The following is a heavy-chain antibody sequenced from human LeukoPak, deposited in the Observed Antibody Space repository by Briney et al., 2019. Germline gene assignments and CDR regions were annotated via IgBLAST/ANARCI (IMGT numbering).Heavy chain of an antibody. CDR3: ARDGVVVTATGFDY. J-gene: IGHJ4*02. CDR1: GYTFTSNH. D-gene: IGHD2-21*02. CDR2: INPSGGGT. V-gene: IGHV1-46*01. Sequence: GASVKVSCKASGYTFTSNHMDWVRQAPGQGLEWMGIINPSGGGTTYAHKFQGRVTMTRDTSTSTVYMELSSLRSEDTAVYYCARDGVVVTATGFDYWGQGTLVTVSS.